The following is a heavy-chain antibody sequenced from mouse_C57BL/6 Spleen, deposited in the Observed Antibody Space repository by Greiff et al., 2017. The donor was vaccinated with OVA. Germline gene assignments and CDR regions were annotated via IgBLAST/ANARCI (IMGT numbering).Heavy chain of an antibody. J-gene: IGHJ2*01. D-gene: IGHD3-2*02. CDR2: IYPSDSET. CDR3: ARTAQAGDYFDD. CDR1: GYTFTSYW. Sequence: QVQLQQPGAELVRPGSSVKLSCKASGYTFTSYWMDWVKQRPGQGLEWIGNIYPSDSETHYNQKFKDKATLTVDKSSSTAYMQLSSLTSEDSAVYYCARTAQAGDYFDDWGQGTTLTVSS. V-gene: IGHV1-61*01.